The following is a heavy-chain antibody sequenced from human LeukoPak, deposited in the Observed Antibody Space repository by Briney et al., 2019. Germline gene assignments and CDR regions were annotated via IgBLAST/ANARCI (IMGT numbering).Heavy chain of an antibody. Sequence: ASVKVSCKASGGTFSSSAISWVRQAPGQGLEWMGGIIPMFDTTNYAQKSQGRVTITADKSTSTAYMELSSLRSDDTAVYYCASTQVSSSWYPGIIDDWFDPWGQGTLVTVSS. CDR1: GGTFSSSA. V-gene: IGHV1-69*06. J-gene: IGHJ5*02. CDR2: IIPMFDTT. CDR3: ASTQVSSSWYPGIIDDWFDP. D-gene: IGHD6-13*01.